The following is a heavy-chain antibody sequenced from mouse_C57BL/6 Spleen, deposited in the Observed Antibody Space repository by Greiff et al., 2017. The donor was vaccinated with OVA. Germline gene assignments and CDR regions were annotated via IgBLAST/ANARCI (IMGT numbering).Heavy chain of an antibody. V-gene: IGHV1-72*01. Sequence: QVQLQQPGAELVKPGASVKLSCKASGYTFTSYWMHWVKQRPGRGLEWIGRIDPTSGGTKYNEKFKSKATLTVDKPSSTAYMQLSSLTSEDSAVYDGARAYTTVVATDYFDYWGQGTTLTVSS. J-gene: IGHJ2*01. CDR2: IDPTSGGT. CDR3: ARAYTTVVATDYFDY. CDR1: GYTFTSYW. D-gene: IGHD1-1*01.